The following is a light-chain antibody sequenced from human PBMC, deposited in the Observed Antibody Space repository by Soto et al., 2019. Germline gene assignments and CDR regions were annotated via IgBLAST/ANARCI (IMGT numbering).Light chain of an antibody. J-gene: IGKJ1*01. V-gene: IGKV1-5*03. Sequence: DIQMTQSPSTLSGSVGDRVTITCRASQTISSWLAWYQQKPGKAPKLLSYKASTLKSGVPSRFSGSRSGTEFTLTNSSLQPDDFATYYCQHYNSYSEAFGQGTKVELK. CDR2: KAS. CDR3: QHYNSYSEA. CDR1: QTISSW.